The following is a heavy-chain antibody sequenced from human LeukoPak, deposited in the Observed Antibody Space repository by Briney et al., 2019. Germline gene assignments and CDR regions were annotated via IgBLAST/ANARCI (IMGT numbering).Heavy chain of an antibody. Sequence: GSLRLSRAASGFTFSTYWMSWVRQAPGKGLEWVANIKQDGSEKNYVDSVKGRFTISRDNAKKSVYLQMNSLRAEDTAVYYCTRVTSGRIAVADYWGQGTLVTVSS. J-gene: IGHJ4*02. CDR1: GFTFSTYW. V-gene: IGHV3-7*01. D-gene: IGHD6-19*01. CDR3: TRVTSGRIAVADY. CDR2: IKQDGSEK.